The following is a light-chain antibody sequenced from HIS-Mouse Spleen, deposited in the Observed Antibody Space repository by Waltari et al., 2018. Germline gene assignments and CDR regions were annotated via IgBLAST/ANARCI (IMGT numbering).Light chain of an antibody. CDR1: SSAVASYKP. Sequence: QSALTPPASVSVSPGQSITIPCTGTSSAVASYKPVSWYQQHPGTPPKLMIYEGNKRPSGVSNRFPGSKSGNTASLTISGLQAEDEADYYCCSYAGSSTWVFGGGTKLTVL. V-gene: IGLV2-23*01. CDR2: EGN. CDR3: CSYAGSSTWV. J-gene: IGLJ3*02.